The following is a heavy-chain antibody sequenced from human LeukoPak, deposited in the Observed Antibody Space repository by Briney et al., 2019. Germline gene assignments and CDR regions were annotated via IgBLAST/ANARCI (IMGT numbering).Heavy chain of an antibody. Sequence: ASVKVSCKASGYTFTSYAMHWVRQAPGQRLEWMGWINAGNGNTKYSQEFQGRVTITRDTSASTAYMELSSLRSEDMAVYYCARFHSPGGGFDIWGQGTMVTVSS. J-gene: IGHJ3*02. CDR1: GYTFTSYA. D-gene: IGHD1-14*01. CDR2: INAGNGNT. CDR3: ARFHSPGGGFDI. V-gene: IGHV1-3*03.